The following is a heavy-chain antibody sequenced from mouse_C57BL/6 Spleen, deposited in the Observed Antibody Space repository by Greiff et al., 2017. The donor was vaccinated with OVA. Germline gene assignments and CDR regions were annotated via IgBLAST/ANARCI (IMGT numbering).Heavy chain of an antibody. CDR1: GFTFSSYA. V-gene: IGHV5-9-1*02. D-gene: IGHD2-12*01. CDR2: ISSGGDYI. Sequence: EVMLVESGEGLVKPGGSLKLSCAASGFTFSSYAMSWVRQTPEKRLEWVAYISSGGDYIYYADTVKGRFTISRDNARNTLYLQMSSLKSEDTAMDYCTRDNYDDWFAYWGQGTLVTVSA. CDR3: TRDNYDDWFAY. J-gene: IGHJ3*01.